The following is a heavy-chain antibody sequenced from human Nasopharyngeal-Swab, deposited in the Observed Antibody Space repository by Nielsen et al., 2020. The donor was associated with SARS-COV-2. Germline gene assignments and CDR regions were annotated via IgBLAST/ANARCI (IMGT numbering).Heavy chain of an antibody. D-gene: IGHD6-19*01. J-gene: IGHJ3*02. CDR3: ARHSLAVAGSRGAFDI. V-gene: IGHV4-39*01. Sequence: SVILSLTRTVSGGSTSSSSYYWGWIRQPPGKGLEWIGSIYYSGSTYYNPSLKSRVTIPVDTSKHQSTLVLSSMTAVDAAMYYCARHSLAVAGSRGAFDIWGQGTMVTVSS. CDR2: IYYSGST. CDR1: GGSTSSSSYY.